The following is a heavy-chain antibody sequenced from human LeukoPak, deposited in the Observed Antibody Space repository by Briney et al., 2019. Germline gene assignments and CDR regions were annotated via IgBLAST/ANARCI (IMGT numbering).Heavy chain of an antibody. CDR1: GLTVSTNY. D-gene: IGHD2-2*01. CDR2: ISGSGGST. V-gene: IGHV3-23*01. J-gene: IGHJ6*03. CDR3: ANHPHCSSTSCYPYYYYYMDV. Sequence: GGSLRLSCAASGLTVSTNYMSWVRQAPGKGLEWVSAISGSGGSTYYADSVKGRFTISRDNSKNTLYLQMNSLRAEDTAVYYCANHPHCSSTSCYPYYYYYMDVWGKGTTVTVSS.